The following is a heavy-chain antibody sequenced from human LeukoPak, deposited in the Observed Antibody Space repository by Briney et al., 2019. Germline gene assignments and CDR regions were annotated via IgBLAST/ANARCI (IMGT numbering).Heavy chain of an antibody. V-gene: IGHV1-2*02. J-gene: IGHJ4*02. CDR1: GYTFTGYY. CDR2: INLNSGGT. D-gene: IGHD3-16*01. CDR3: ARAGRYVYFDY. Sequence: GASVKVSCKASGYTFTGYYMHWVRQAPGQGLEWMGWINLNSGGTNYAQKFQGRVTMTRDTSISTAYMELSRLRSDDTAVYYCARAGRYVYFDYWGQGTLVTVSS.